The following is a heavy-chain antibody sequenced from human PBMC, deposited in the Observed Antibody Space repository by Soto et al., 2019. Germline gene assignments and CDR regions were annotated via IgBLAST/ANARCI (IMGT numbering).Heavy chain of an antibody. Sequence: LRLSCAASGFTFSSYAMHWVRQAPGKGLEWVAVISYDGSNKYCADSVKGRFTISRDNSKNTLYLQMNSLRAEDTAVYYCARSARYHAFDYWGQGTLVTVSS. CDR2: ISYDGSNK. CDR3: ARSARYHAFDY. D-gene: IGHD2-2*01. CDR1: GFTFSSYA. J-gene: IGHJ4*02. V-gene: IGHV3-30-3*01.